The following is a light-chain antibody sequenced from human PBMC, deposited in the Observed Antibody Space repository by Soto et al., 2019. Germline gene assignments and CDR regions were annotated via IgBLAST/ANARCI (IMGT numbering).Light chain of an antibody. CDR1: QSVSSN. V-gene: IGKV3-15*01. Sequence: EIVMTQSPATLSMSPGERATLSCRASQSVSSNLAWYQQKPGQAPRLLIYGASTRATGIAARFSGSGSGTEFTLTISSLQSEDFAVYYCQQYNNWPPWTFGHGTKVEIK. J-gene: IGKJ1*01. CDR2: GAS. CDR3: QQYNNWPPWT.